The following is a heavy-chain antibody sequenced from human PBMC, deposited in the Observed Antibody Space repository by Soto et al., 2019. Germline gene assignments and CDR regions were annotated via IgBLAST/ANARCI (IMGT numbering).Heavy chain of an antibody. CDR1: GGTVSSYA. D-gene: IGHD3-22*01. J-gene: IGHJ4*02. CDR2: IIPIFGTA. V-gene: IGHV1-69*01. Sequence: QVQLVQSGAEVKKPGSSVKVSCKASGGTVSSYAISWVRQAPGQGLEWMGGIIPIFGTANYAQKFQGRVTITADESTSTAYMELSSLRSEDTAVYYCARGTTYYYDSSGYYMVPYYFDYWGQGTLVTVSS. CDR3: ARGTTYYYDSSGYYMVPYYFDY.